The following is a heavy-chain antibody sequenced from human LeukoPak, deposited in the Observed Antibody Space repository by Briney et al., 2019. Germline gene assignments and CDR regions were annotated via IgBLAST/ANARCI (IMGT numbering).Heavy chain of an antibody. J-gene: IGHJ5*02. D-gene: IGHD2-21*02. V-gene: IGHV3-23*01. Sequence: GGSLRLSCAASGFTFSGYGMSWVRQAPGKGLKWVSAISGSGGSTYYADSVKGRFTISRDNAKNSLYLQMNSLRAEDTAVYYCAREAYCGGDCYGWFDPWGQGTLVTVSS. CDR2: ISGSGGST. CDR1: GFTFSGYG. CDR3: AREAYCGGDCYGWFDP.